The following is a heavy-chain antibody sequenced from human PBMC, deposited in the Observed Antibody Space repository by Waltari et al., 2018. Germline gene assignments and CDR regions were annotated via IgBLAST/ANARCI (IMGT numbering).Heavy chain of an antibody. D-gene: IGHD4-17*01. CDR1: GYIFSDSA. CDR3: AKDDYGDEYFQH. J-gene: IGHJ1*01. Sequence: QVHLVESGGDVVQPGRSLRLSCTASGYIFSDSAMHWVRQAPGKGLEWVARISYDGMNTKYTSSVEGRFTISRDNTKNTLFLQMNSLRVDDTAVYYCAKDDYGDEYFQHWGQGTLLIVSS. CDR2: ISYDGMNT. V-gene: IGHV3-30*18.